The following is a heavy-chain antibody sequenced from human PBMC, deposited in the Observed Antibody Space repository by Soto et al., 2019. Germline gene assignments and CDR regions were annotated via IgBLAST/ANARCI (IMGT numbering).Heavy chain of an antibody. D-gene: IGHD5-18*01. V-gene: IGHV3-33*01. CDR1: GFTFSSYG. CDR3: ARDCGYSYGFCPG. CDR2: IWYDGSNK. Sequence: GGSLRLSCAVSGFTFSSYGMHWVRQAPGKGLEWVAVIWYDGSNKYYADSVKGRFTISRDNSKNTLYLQMNSLRAEDTAVYYCARDCGYSYGFCPGWGQGTLVTVSS. J-gene: IGHJ4*02.